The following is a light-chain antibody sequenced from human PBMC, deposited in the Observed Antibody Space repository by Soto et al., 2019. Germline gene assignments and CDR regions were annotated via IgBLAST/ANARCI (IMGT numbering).Light chain of an antibody. CDR3: SSFAHNTPVI. CDR2: EGS. J-gene: IGLJ2*01. CDR1: SSDVGSYKF. Sequence: QSALTQPASVSGSPGQSITISCTGTSSDVGSYKFLSWYQHHPGKAPKLMIYEGSKRPSGVSNRFSGSESGNTASLTISGLQAEDEADYYCSSFAHNTPVIFGGGTKLTVL. V-gene: IGLV2-23*01.